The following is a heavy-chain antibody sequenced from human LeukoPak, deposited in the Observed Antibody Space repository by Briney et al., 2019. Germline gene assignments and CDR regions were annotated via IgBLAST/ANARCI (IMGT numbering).Heavy chain of an antibody. CDR2: IKQDGSEK. CDR1: GFIFSSYC. CDR3: GRGSRISDY. D-gene: IGHD2-15*01. J-gene: IGHJ4*02. V-gene: IGHV3-7*01. Sequence: GGSLRLSCEVSGFIFSSYCMSWVRQAPGKGPEGVAHIKQDGSEKDYVDSVKGRFTISRDNGKNSLYLQMNSLRAEDTAVYYCGRGSRISDYWGQGTQVTVSS.